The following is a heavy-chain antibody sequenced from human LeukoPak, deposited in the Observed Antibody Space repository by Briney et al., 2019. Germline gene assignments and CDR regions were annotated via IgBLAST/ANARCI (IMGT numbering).Heavy chain of an antibody. Sequence: SETLSLTCTVSGGSISSYYWSWIRQPPGKGLEWIGYIYTSGSTNYNPSLKSRVTISVDTSKNQSSLKLSSVTAADTAVYYCARHQEGGYCSSTSCYGWFDPWGQGTLVTVSS. J-gene: IGHJ5*02. V-gene: IGHV4-4*09. D-gene: IGHD2-2*01. CDR1: GGSISSYY. CDR2: IYTSGST. CDR3: ARHQEGGYCSSTSCYGWFDP.